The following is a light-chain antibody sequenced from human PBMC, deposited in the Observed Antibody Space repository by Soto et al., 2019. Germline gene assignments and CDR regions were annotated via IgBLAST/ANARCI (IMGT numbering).Light chain of an antibody. CDR2: GAS. J-gene: IGKJ5*01. Sequence: DIQLTQSPSFLSASVGDRVTITCRASQGISSYLAWFQQKPGRAPNLLIYGASTLQSGVPSRFSGSGSGTDFTLTISNLQPEDVATYYCQHYDHLPITFGQGTRLEIK. CDR3: QHYDHLPIT. CDR1: QGISSY. V-gene: IGKV1-9*01.